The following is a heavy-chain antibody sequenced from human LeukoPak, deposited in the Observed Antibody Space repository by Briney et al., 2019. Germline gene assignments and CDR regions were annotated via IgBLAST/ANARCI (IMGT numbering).Heavy chain of an antibody. V-gene: IGHV4-39*01. Sequence: SETLSLTCTVSGGSISSSSYYWGWIRQPPGKGLEWIGSIYYSGSTYYNLSLKSRVTISVDTSKNQFSLKLSSVTAADTAVYYCARPNGAAFDYWGQGTLVTVSS. CDR1: GGSISSSSYY. J-gene: IGHJ4*02. CDR2: IYYSGST. CDR3: ARPNGAAFDY. D-gene: IGHD6-13*01.